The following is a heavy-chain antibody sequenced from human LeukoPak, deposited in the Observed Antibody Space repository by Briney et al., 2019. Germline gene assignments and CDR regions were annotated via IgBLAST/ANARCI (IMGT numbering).Heavy chain of an antibody. CDR1: GGSISSGGYY. Sequence: SETLSLTCTVSGGSISSGGYYWSWIRQHPGKGLEWIGYIYYSGSTYYNPSLKSRVTISVDTSKNQFSLKLSSVTAADTAVYYCARDFGDGFDYWGQGTLVTVSS. J-gene: IGHJ4*02. D-gene: IGHD4-17*01. CDR3: ARDFGDGFDY. V-gene: IGHV4-31*03. CDR2: IYYSGST.